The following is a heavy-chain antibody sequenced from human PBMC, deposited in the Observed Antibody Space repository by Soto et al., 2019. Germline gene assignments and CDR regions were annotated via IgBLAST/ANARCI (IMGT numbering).Heavy chain of an antibody. CDR2: ISGSGGST. CDR1: GFTFSSYA. V-gene: IGHV3-23*01. D-gene: IGHD5-18*01. Sequence: GSLRLSCAVSGFTFSSYAMSWVRQAPGKGPEWVSAISGSGGSTYYADSVKGRFTISRDNSKNTLYLQMNSLRAEDTAVYYCAKDSSGYSYGYGFDYWGQGTLVTVSS. J-gene: IGHJ4*02. CDR3: AKDSSGYSYGYGFDY.